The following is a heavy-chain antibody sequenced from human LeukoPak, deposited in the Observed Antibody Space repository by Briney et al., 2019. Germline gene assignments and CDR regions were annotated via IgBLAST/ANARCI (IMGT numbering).Heavy chain of an antibody. CDR1: GGSISSGSYY. J-gene: IGHJ5*02. CDR2: IYTSGST. CDR3: ARVYAVRGVISFDP. Sequence: SETLSLTCTVSGGSISSGSYYWSWIRQPAGKGLEWIGRIYTSGSTNYNPSLKSRVTISVDTSKNQFSLKLSSVTAADTAVYYCARVYAVRGVISFDPWGQGTLVTVSS. V-gene: IGHV4-61*02. D-gene: IGHD3-10*01.